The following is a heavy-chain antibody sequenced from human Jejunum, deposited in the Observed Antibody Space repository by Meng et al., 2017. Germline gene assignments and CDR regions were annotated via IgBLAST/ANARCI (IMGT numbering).Heavy chain of an antibody. CDR2: IYHTGSP. V-gene: IGHV4-30-2*01. CDR3: ARMDSAFHYFDY. J-gene: IGHJ4*02. D-gene: IGHD2-2*03. Sequence: QLQLQQSGSGLVKPSQTLSLTCAVSGGSINSDGYTWSWIRQPPGKGLEWIGYIYHTGSPHYNPSLKSRLTISVDRSENQFSLKLSSVTAADTAVYYCARMDSAFHYFDYWGQGTLVTVSS. CDR1: GGSINSDGYT.